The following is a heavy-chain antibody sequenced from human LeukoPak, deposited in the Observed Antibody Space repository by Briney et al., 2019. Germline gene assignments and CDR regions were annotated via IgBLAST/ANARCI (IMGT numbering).Heavy chain of an antibody. Sequence: GGSLRLSCAASGFTFSSYAMNWVRQAPGKGLEYISHISSSGSTTYYADSMKGRFTISRDNAKNSLYVQMNSLRAEDTAVYYCARAKGSYSFDYWGQGTLVTVSS. V-gene: IGHV3-48*04. CDR3: ARAKGSYSFDY. CDR1: GFTFSSYA. J-gene: IGHJ4*02. D-gene: IGHD3-10*01. CDR2: ISSSGSTT.